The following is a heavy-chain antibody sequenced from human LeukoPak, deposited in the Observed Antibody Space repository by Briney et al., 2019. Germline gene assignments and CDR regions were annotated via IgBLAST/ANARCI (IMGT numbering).Heavy chain of an antibody. Sequence: PSETLSLTCTVSGGSISSYYWSWIRQPPGKGLEWIGYIYHSGSTNYNPSLQSRVTLSVDTSKNQFSLNLTSVTAADTAVYYCARSDYYDSSGYYSYSFDIWGQGTLVTVSS. CDR3: ARSDYYDSSGYYSYSFDI. CDR1: GGSISSYY. J-gene: IGHJ3*02. CDR2: IYHSGST. V-gene: IGHV4-59*08. D-gene: IGHD3-22*01.